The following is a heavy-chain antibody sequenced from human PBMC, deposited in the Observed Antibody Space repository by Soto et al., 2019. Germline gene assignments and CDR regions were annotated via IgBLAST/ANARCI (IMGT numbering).Heavy chain of an antibody. D-gene: IGHD6-13*01. J-gene: IGHJ4*02. CDR2: IYYSGST. CDR1: GGSISSGGYY. Sequence: QVQLQESGPGLVKPSQTLSLTCTVSGGSISSGGYYWSWIRQHPGKGLEWIGYIYYSGSTYYNPSLKRRVTISVDTSKNQFSRKLSSVTAADTAVYDCARSFGVAAAGPFDYWGQGTLVTVSS. V-gene: IGHV4-31*03. CDR3: ARSFGVAAAGPFDY.